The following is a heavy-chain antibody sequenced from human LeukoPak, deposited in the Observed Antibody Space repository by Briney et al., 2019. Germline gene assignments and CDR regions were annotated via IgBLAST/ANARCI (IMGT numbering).Heavy chain of an antibody. Sequence: GGSLRLSCAASGFTFSSYGMHWVRQAPGKGLEWVAVIWYDGSNKYYADSVKGRFTISRDNSKNTLYLQMNSLRAEDTAVYYCAKGIRHTIAVAGTEFDYWGQGTLATVSS. D-gene: IGHD6-19*01. CDR1: GFTFSSYG. J-gene: IGHJ4*02. CDR2: IWYDGSNK. CDR3: AKGIRHTIAVAGTEFDY. V-gene: IGHV3-33*06.